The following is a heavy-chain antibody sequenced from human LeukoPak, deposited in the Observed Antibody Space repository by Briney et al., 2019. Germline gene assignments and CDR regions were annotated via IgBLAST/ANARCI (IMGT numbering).Heavy chain of an antibody. CDR2: MNTNSGNT. CDR3: ARLDRRWLQFRRQFDY. CDR1: GYTFTSYD. V-gene: IGHV1-8*03. J-gene: IGHJ4*02. Sequence: GASVKVSCKTSGYTFTSYDINWVRQATGQGLEWMGVMNTNSGNTGYAQRFRGRVTITRNTSISTAYMELSSLRSEDTAVYYCARLDRRWLQFRRQFDYWGQGTLVTVSS. D-gene: IGHD5-24*01.